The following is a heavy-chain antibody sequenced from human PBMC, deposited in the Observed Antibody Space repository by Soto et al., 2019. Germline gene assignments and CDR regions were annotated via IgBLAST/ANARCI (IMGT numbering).Heavy chain of an antibody. CDR3: ARSSSGAVADSFDS. CDR1: GFTFRRHA. J-gene: IGHJ4*02. CDR2: VSSDGSAK. V-gene: IGHV3-30*04. Sequence: QVHLVESGGGVVQPGRSLRLSCAASGFTFRRHAVHWVRQAPGKGLEWVAVVSSDGSAKYYLDSVKGRFTSSRDNSKNTAFLQLNSLSSEDTAVYYCARSSSGAVADSFDSWGQGTLVTVST. D-gene: IGHD2-15*01.